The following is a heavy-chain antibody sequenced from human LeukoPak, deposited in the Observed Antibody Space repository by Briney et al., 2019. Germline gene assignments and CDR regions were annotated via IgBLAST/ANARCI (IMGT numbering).Heavy chain of an antibody. Sequence: PGRSLRLSCAASGFAFNTFGIHWVRQAPGKGLEWVAVISSDGSKEYYGDSVKGRFTISRDNSKNILYLQMNSLGAEDSAVYYCAKSGGYCTDGICYHFDYWGQGTLVTVSS. CDR3: AKSGGYCTDGICYHFDY. V-gene: IGHV3-30*18. D-gene: IGHD2-8*01. J-gene: IGHJ4*02. CDR1: GFAFNTFG. CDR2: ISSDGSKE.